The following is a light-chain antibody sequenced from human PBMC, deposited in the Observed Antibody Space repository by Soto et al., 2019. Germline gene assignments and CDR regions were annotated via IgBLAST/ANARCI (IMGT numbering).Light chain of an antibody. CDR1: QSVDSN. Sequence: EIVMTQSPATLSVSPGDGATLSCRASQSVDSNLAWYQQKPGQTPRLLIYGASTRPTGIPARFSGSGSGTEFTLTISRLEPEDFAVYYCQQYGSSPRTFGQGTKVEIK. CDR2: GAS. CDR3: QQYGSSPRT. J-gene: IGKJ1*01. V-gene: IGKV3D-15*01.